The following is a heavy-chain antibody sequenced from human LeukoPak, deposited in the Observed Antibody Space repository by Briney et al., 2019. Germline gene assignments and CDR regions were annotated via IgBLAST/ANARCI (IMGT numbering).Heavy chain of an antibody. Sequence: GGSLRLSCAASGFTFSSYSMNWVRQAPGKGLEWVSSISSSSSYIYYADSVKGRFTISRDNAKNSLYLQMNSLRAEDTAVYYCARVSTVTTSPYYYYYGMDVWGQGTTVTVSS. CDR2: ISSSSSYI. CDR3: ARVSTVTTSPYYYYYGMDV. CDR1: GFTFSSYS. D-gene: IGHD4-17*01. J-gene: IGHJ6*02. V-gene: IGHV3-21*01.